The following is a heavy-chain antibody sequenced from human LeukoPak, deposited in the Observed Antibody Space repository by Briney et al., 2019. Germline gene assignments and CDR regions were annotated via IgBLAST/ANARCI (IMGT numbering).Heavy chain of an antibody. J-gene: IGHJ4*02. D-gene: IGHD4-23*01. CDR1: GYTFTDYY. Sequence: ASVKVSCKTSGYTFTDYYIHWVRQAPGPGLEWMAWINPHSGATNYAQKFQGRVTMTRDTSISTAYMELSRLRSNDTAVYYCARDGGLDYWGQGTLVTVSS. CDR2: INPHSGAT. CDR3: ARDGGLDY. V-gene: IGHV1-2*02.